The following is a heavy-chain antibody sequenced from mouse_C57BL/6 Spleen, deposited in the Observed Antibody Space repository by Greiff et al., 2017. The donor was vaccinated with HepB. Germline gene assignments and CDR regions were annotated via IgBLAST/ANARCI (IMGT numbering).Heavy chain of an antibody. Sequence: VQLQQPGTELVKPGASVKLSCKASGYTFTSYWMHWVKQRPGQGLEWIGNINPSNGGTNYNEKFKSKATLTVDKSSNTAYLQLSSLTSEDTAVYYCARLFTTVVATGGYWGQGTTLTVSS. CDR1: GYTFTSYW. CDR3: ARLFTTVVATGGY. CDR2: INPSNGGT. V-gene: IGHV1-53*01. D-gene: IGHD1-1*01. J-gene: IGHJ2*01.